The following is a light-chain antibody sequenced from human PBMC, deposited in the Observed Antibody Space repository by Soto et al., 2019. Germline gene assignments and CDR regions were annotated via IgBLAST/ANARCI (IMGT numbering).Light chain of an antibody. CDR3: QQRSNWPRT. Sequence: ESVLTQSPGPLSLSPGERATLSFRASQSVSSNYLAWYQQKPGQAPRLLIYDASNRATGIPARFSGSGSGTDFTLTISSLEPEDFAVYYCQQRSNWPRTFGQGTRLEIK. V-gene: IGKV3-11*01. CDR1: QSVSSNY. CDR2: DAS. J-gene: IGKJ5*01.